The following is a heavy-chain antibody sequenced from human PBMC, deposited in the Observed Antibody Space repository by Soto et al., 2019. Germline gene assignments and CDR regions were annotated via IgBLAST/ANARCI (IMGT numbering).Heavy chain of an antibody. CDR3: AKDLRVAAAGPFDY. V-gene: IGHV3-23*01. CDR2: ISDGGDST. D-gene: IGHD6-13*01. J-gene: IGHJ4*02. CDR1: GFTFNACA. Sequence: PGGSLRLSCAASGFTFNACAIHWVRQAPGKGLDWVSAISDGGDSTYYADSVKGRFTISRDNSKNTLFLQMNSLRAEDTAVYYCAKDLRVAAAGPFDYWGQGTLVTVSS.